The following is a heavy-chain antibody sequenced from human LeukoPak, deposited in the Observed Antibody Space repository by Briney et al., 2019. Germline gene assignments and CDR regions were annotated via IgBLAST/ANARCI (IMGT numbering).Heavy chain of an antibody. V-gene: IGHV4-38-2*02. D-gene: IGHD4-17*01. CDR1: GYSISSGYY. J-gene: IGHJ6*03. CDR2: IYESGST. CDR3: ARSEAYGDYDALGHYYYYMDV. Sequence: SETLSLTCTVSGYSISSGYYWGWIRQPPGKGLEWIGSIYESGSTYYNPSLKSRVTISVDTSKNQFSLKLSSVTAADTAVYYCARSEAYGDYDALGHYYYYMDVWGKGTTVTISS.